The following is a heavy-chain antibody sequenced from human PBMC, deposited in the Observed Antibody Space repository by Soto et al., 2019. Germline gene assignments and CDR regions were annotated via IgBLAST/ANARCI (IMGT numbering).Heavy chain of an antibody. V-gene: IGHV1-3*01. Sequence: ASVKVSCKASGYTFTSYAMHWVRQAPGQRLEWMGWINAGNSDTKYSQKFQGRVTITSDTSASTAYMELSSLKSEDTAVYYCARGPSTGYSEAFDYLGQGTLVTVSS. CDR2: INAGNSDT. J-gene: IGHJ4*02. CDR1: GYTFTSYA. CDR3: ARGPSTGYSEAFDY. D-gene: IGHD3-9*01.